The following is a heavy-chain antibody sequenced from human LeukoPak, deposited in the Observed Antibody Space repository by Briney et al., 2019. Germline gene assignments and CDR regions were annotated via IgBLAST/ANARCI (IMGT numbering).Heavy chain of an antibody. Sequence: PGGSLRLSCAASGFTFSSYSMNWVRQAPGKGLERVSSISSSSSYIYYADSVKGRFTISRDNAKSKLFLQMNSLRAEDTALYYCARDRSTNSYAEYFFDHWGQGTLVTVSS. CDR3: ARDRSTNSYAEYFFDH. CDR2: ISSSSSYI. D-gene: IGHD5-18*01. J-gene: IGHJ4*02. V-gene: IGHV3-21*01. CDR1: GFTFSSYS.